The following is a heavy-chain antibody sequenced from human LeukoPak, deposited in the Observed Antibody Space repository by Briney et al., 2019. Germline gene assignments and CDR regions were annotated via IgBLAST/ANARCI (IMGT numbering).Heavy chain of an antibody. D-gene: IGHD3-3*01. CDR3: AGGGYDFWSGYGGGPFDY. Sequence: KPSETLSLTCAVYGGSFSGYYWSWIRQPPGKGLEWIGEINHSGSTNYNPSLKSRVTISVDTSKNQFSLKLSSVTAADTAVYYCAGGGYDFWSGYGGGPFDYWGQGTLVTVSS. CDR2: INHSGST. V-gene: IGHV4-34*01. CDR1: GGSFSGYY. J-gene: IGHJ4*02.